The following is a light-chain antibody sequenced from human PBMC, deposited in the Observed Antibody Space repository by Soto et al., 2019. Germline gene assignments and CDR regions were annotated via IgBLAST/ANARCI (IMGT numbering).Light chain of an antibody. CDR2: KAS. V-gene: IGKV1-5*03. CDR1: QSIGTL. CDR3: QRYTTFPLM. J-gene: IGKJ4*02. Sequence: DIQMTQSPSSLSASVGDRVTITCRASQSIGTLLAWYQQKPGKAAKLLIYKASRLEGGVPQRFSGSGSETDFTCNISTRHPNDFATYSGQRYTTFPLMLGGGTKVEIK.